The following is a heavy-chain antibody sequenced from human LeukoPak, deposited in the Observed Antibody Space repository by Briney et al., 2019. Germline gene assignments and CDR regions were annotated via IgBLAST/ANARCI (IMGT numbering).Heavy chain of an antibody. CDR1: GSTFSSYA. D-gene: IGHD2-8*01. CDR2: IIPIFGTA. CDR3: ARISNAEGYCTNGVCDDY. J-gene: IGHJ4*02. Sequence: ASVKISCKASGSTFSSYAISWVRQAPGQGLEWMGGIIPIFGTAIYAQKFQGRVTMTRDMSTSTLYMELSSLRSEDTAVYYCARISNAEGYCTNGVCDDYWGQGTLVTVSS. V-gene: IGHV1-69*05.